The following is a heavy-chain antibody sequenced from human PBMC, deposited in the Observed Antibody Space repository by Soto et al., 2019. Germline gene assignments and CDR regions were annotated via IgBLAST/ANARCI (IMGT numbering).Heavy chain of an antibody. J-gene: IGHJ3*02. Sequence: SETLSLTCTVSGGSISSSSYYWDWIRQPPGKGLEWIGSIYYSGSTYYNPSLKSRVTISVDTSKNQFSLKLSSVTAADTAVYYCARETDIDDAFDIWGQGTMVTVSS. CDR3: ARETDIDDAFDI. CDR2: IYYSGST. CDR1: GGSISSSSYY. V-gene: IGHV4-39*07.